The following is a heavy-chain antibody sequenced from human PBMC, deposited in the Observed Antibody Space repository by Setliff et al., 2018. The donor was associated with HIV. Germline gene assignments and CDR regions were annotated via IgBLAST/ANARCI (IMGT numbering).Heavy chain of an antibody. CDR3: VRGWIDDSRIY. D-gene: IGHD3-22*01. J-gene: IGHJ4*02. V-gene: IGHV3-21*01. Sequence: PGGSLRLSCAASGFTFNNYAMSWVRQAPGKGLEWVSAISSSSSYIYYADSVKGRFTISRDNAKNTVYLQMNSLRVEDTAVYYCVRGWIDDSRIYWGLGTLVTVSS. CDR1: GFTFNNYA. CDR2: ISSSSSYI.